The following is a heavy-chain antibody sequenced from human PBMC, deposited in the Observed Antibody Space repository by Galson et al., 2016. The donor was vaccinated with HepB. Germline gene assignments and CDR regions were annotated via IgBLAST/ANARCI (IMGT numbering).Heavy chain of an antibody. CDR2: ISTSGNYI. CDR1: GFTFSNYI. CDR3: AREDAYNFGGPRPNYGMDV. V-gene: IGHV3-21*06. Sequence: SLRLSCAASGFTFSNYIMNWVRQAPGKGLEWVSSISTSGNYIFYVDSVKGRFTISRDNVKNSLFLQMNSLRAEDTAVYYCAREDAYNFGGPRPNYGMDVWGQGTTVTFSS. D-gene: IGHD5-24*01. J-gene: IGHJ6*02.